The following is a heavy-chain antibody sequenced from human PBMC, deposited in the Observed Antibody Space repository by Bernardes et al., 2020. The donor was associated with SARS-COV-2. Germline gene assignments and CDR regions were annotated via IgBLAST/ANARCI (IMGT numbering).Heavy chain of an antibody. Sequence: GGSLRLSCAASGFTFDDYGMSWVRQTPGKGLEWVSGINWNGGSTGYADFVKGRFTISRDNAKNSLYLQMNSLRAEDTALYHCVRGYYDGPFDSWGQGTLVTVSS. V-gene: IGHV3-20*01. CDR2: INWNGGST. J-gene: IGHJ4*02. CDR1: GFTFDDYG. CDR3: VRGYYDGPFDS. D-gene: IGHD3-3*01.